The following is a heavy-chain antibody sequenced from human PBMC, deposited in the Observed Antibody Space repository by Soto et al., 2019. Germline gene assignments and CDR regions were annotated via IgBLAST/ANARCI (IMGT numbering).Heavy chain of an antibody. V-gene: IGHV4-31*03. D-gene: IGHD3-9*01. J-gene: IGHJ5*02. CDR3: PRGTYYDLLAEGFDP. CDR2: IYYSGRT. CDR1: GGSISSGGYY. Sequence: QVQLQESGPGLVKPSQTLSLTCTVSGGSISSGGYYWSWIRQHPGKGLEWTGYIYYSGRTYYNPSLETRLTIPVHPSKTQLPPQLSSVTAAYTSVYYCPRGTYYDLLAEGFDPWGQGPLVTVPS.